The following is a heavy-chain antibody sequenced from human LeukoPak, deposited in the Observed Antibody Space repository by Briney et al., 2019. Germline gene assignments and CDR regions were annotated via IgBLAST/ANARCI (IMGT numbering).Heavy chain of an antibody. D-gene: IGHD3-16*01. V-gene: IGHV4-4*02. CDR1: GGSIRSTNW. CDR3: ARDRRSLAERYFDL. CDR2: ISLSGQT. Sequence: PSETLSLTCGVSGGSIRSTNWWSWVRQPPGQGLEWIGEISLSGQTNYNPSLKSRVTISVDTSKDQFSLKLSSVTAADTAVYYCARDRRSLAERYFDLWGRGTLVTVSS. J-gene: IGHJ2*01.